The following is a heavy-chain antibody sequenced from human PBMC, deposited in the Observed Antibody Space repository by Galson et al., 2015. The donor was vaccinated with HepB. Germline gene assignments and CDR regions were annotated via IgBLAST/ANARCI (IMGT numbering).Heavy chain of an antibody. J-gene: IGHJ3*02. D-gene: IGHD2-2*01. Sequence: SLRLSCAAFGFTFSSYGMHWVRQAPGKGLEWVAVISYDGSNKYYADSVKGRFTISRDNSKNTLYLQMNSLRAEDTAVYYCASSRIPLGYCSSTSCYGGAFDIWGQGTMDTVSS. CDR2: ISYDGSNK. CDR3: ASSRIPLGYCSSTSCYGGAFDI. V-gene: IGHV3-30*03. CDR1: GFTFSSYG.